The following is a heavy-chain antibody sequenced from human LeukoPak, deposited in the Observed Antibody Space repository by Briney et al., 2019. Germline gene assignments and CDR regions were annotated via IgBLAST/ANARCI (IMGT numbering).Heavy chain of an antibody. CDR2: ISSSSSAI. J-gene: IGHJ4*02. V-gene: IGHV3-48*04. CDR1: GVTFNNYN. CDR3: ARAGSHRNSGYDY. Sequence: PGGSLRLSCAASGVTFNNYNMIWVRQAPGKGLEWVSYISSSSSAIYYADSVKGRFTISRDTAKNSLYLQMNSLRAEDTAVYYCARAGSHRNSGYDYWGQGTLVTVSS. D-gene: IGHD5-12*01.